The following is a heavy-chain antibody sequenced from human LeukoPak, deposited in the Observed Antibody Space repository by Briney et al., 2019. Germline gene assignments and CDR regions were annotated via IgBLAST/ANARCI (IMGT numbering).Heavy chain of an antibody. CDR2: ISSTSRSI. J-gene: IGHJ4*02. CDR1: GFPFSNYS. D-gene: IGHD2-2*01. CDR3: ARDWYHAIDY. V-gene: IGHV3-48*01. Sequence: GGSLRLSCVVSGFPFSNYSMNWVRQAPGKGLEWVSYISSTSRSIDYIDSVKGRFSISRDNAKNSLHLQMNSLRPEDTAVYYCARDWYHAIDYWGQGALVTVSS.